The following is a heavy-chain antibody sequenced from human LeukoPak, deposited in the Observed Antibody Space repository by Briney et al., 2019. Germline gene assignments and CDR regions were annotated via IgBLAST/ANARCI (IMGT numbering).Heavy chain of an antibody. D-gene: IGHD7-27*01. CDR3: AAWGLHNY. CDR2: INLGGSVI. CDR1: GFAFRDYW. V-gene: IGHV3-7*01. Sequence: GGSLRLSCAASGFAFRDYWMNWVRQAPGKGLEWVANINLGGSVILYVDSVKGRFTASRDNAENSVSLQMNSLRAEDTAVYYCAAWGLHNYWGQGTLVSVSS. J-gene: IGHJ4*02.